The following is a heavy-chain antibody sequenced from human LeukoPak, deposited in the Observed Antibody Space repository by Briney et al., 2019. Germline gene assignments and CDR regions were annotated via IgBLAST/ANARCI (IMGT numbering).Heavy chain of an antibody. CDR1: GGSISSSRSY. Sequence: SETLSLTCSVSGGSISSSRSYWGWIRQTPGKGLEWVGSIYYNGDTYYNPSFKSRVSMSVDTAKNQISLILTSVTAADTAVYYCSREGYSCPNWFDAWGQGTLVTVSS. D-gene: IGHD4-11*01. CDR2: IYYNGDT. V-gene: IGHV4-39*07. J-gene: IGHJ5*02. CDR3: SREGYSCPNWFDA.